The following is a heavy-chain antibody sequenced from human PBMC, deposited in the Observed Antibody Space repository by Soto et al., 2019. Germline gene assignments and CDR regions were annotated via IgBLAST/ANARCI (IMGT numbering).Heavy chain of an antibody. CDR1: GGSVSSGGSS. J-gene: IGHJ6*02. Sequence: SETLSLTCAVSGGSVSSGGSSWGWIRQPLGKGLEWIGHIYHSGSTDYNPSIESRDTISIDKSQNQFSLKLESVSAADTAVYYCARSLLTRIRGATIPYYSVMDVWGQGTTVTVSS. CDR3: ARSLLTRIRGATIPYYSVMDV. CDR2: IYHSGST. V-gene: IGHV4-30-2*01. D-gene: IGHD3-10*01.